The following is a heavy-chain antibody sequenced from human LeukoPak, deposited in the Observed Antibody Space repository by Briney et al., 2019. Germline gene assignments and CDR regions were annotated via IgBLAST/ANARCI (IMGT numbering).Heavy chain of an antibody. J-gene: IGHJ6*03. V-gene: IGHV3-NL1*01. CDR3: AKGLDYMDV. Sequence: PGGSLRLSCAASGFTFSSYSMNWVRQAPGKGLEWVSVIYSGGSTYYADSVKGRFTISRDNSKNTLYLQMTSLRAEDTGVYYCAKGLDYMDVWGKGTTVTISS. CDR2: IYSGGST. CDR1: GFTFSSYS.